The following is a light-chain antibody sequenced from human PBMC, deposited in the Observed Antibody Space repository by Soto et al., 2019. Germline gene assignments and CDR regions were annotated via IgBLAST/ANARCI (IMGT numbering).Light chain of an antibody. V-gene: IGLV1-40*01. CDR2: GNI. J-gene: IGLJ2*01. CDR3: QSFDSSLGGVV. CDR1: SSNIGAGYE. Sequence: QSVLTQPPSVSGAPGQRVVIFCTGSSSNIGAGYEVHWYQQVPGTAPTLLIQGNINRPSGVPDRFSGSKSDTSASLAITXXXXXXXXXYXCQSFDSSLGGVVFGGGTKLTVL.